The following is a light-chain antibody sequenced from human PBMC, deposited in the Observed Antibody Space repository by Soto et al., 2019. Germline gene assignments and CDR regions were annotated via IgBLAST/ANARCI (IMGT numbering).Light chain of an antibody. J-gene: IGKJ1*01. CDR1: QSVSSNY. CDR2: GAS. Sequence: IVLTQSPGALSLSPGERATLSCRGIQSVSSNYLAWYQQKPGQAPRLLIYGASSRATGVPDRFSGSGSGTDFTLTISRLEPADFAVYYCQRYGSSRPWTFGQGTKVDIK. CDR3: QRYGSSRPWT. V-gene: IGKV3-20*01.